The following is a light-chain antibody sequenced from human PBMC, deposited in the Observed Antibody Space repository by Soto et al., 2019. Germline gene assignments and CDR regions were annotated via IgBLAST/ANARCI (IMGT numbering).Light chain of an antibody. CDR3: QQRGT. V-gene: IGKV3-15*01. CDR2: DAS. CDR1: ESVSRN. Sequence: VMPQSPATLSVSPGERNTLSCRASESVSRNLAWYQQKPGQAPRLLIYDASTRASGIPDRFSGGGSGTEFTLASSRLQSEDFAVYDCQQRGTLGGGT. J-gene: IGKJ4*01.